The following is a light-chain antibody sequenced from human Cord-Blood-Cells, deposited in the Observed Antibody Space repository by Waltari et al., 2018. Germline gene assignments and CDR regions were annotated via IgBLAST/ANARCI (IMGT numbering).Light chain of an antibody. CDR2: AAS. J-gene: IGKJ2*01. CDR1: QSISSI. V-gene: IGKV1-39*01. CDR3: QQRYSTPPYT. Sequence: DIQTTHALPILSAPVADSVTITDRATQSISSILNWYQQKPRKAPKLLIYAASILQSGVPPTCCGSGAATAFTLTISSLQPPDFSTYYCQQRYSTPPYTFGQGTKLEIK.